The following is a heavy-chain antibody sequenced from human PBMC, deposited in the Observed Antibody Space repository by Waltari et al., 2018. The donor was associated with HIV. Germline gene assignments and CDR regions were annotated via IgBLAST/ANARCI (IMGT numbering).Heavy chain of an antibody. CDR3: ARDLYSRNGDDY. V-gene: IGHV3-74*01. D-gene: IGHD6-13*01. Sequence: EVQLVESGGGLVQPGGSLRLSCAASGFTFSNYWMHWVRQAPGKGLVWVARSNSDGSSTNYAGSVKGRFTVSRDNAKNTLYLQMNSLRAEDTAVYYCARDLYSRNGDDYWGQGTLVTVSS. CDR1: GFTFSNYW. CDR2: SNSDGSST. J-gene: IGHJ4*02.